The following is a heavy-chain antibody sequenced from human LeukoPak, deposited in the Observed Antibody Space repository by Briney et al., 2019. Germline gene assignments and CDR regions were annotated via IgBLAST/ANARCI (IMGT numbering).Heavy chain of an antibody. CDR3: AKCAGSYYYDSSGYYGDY. Sequence: GGSLRLSCAASGFTFSSYAMSWVRQAPGKGLEWVSVISDSGGSTYYADSVKGRFTISRDNSKNTLYLQMNSLRAEDTAVYYCAKCAGSYYYDSSGYYGDYWGQGTLVTVSS. V-gene: IGHV3-23*01. CDR1: GFTFSSYA. J-gene: IGHJ4*02. CDR2: ISDSGGST. D-gene: IGHD3-22*01.